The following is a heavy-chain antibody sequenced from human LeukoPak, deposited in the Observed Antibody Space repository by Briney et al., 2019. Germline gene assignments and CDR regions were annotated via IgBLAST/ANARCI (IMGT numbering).Heavy chain of an antibody. J-gene: IGHJ5*02. CDR3: ARDAIAAAVNNWFDP. CDR2: IWYDGSNK. D-gene: IGHD6-13*01. V-gene: IGHV3-33*01. Sequence: PGGSLRLSCAASGFTFSSYGMQWVRQAPGKGLERVAVIWYDGSNKYYADSVKGRFTISRDNSKNTLYLQMNSLRAEDTAVYYCARDAIAAAVNNWFDPWGQGTLVTVSS. CDR1: GFTFSSYG.